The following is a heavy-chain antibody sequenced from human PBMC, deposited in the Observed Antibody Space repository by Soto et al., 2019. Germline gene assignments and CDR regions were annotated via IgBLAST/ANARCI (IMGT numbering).Heavy chain of an antibody. Sequence: HVQLVESGGGVVQPGRSLRLSCEASGFTFSNYGMHWVRQAPGKGLEWVAVIWNDGSSRYYADSVKGRFTVSRDNSKNTLFLQMNNVRDEDTAVYYCARPDLVAAIGAALDYWGQGTLVTVSS. D-gene: IGHD5-12*01. CDR3: ARPDLVAAIGAALDY. CDR1: GFTFSNYG. CDR2: IWNDGSSR. V-gene: IGHV3-33*01. J-gene: IGHJ4*02.